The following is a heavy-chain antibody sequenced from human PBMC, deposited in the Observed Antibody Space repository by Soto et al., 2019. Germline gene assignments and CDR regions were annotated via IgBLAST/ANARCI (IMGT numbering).Heavy chain of an antibody. CDR2: INPHSGGT. J-gene: IGHJ4*02. V-gene: IGHV1-2*02. Sequence: QVQLVQSGAEVKRPGASVKVSCKASGYTFIGYYIHWVRQAPGQGLEWMGWINPHSGGTNYAQKFQGRVTMTSDTSISTAYMELSRLRSDDTAVFYCAKLITVNPIDYWGQGTLVTVSS. CDR1: GYTFIGYY. CDR3: AKLITVNPIDY. D-gene: IGHD4-4*01.